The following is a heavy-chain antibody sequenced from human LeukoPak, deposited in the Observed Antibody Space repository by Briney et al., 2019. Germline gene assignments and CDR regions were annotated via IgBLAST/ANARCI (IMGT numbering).Heavy chain of an antibody. Sequence: GASLQISCKGSGYSFTSYWIGWVRQLPGKGLEWMGIIYPGDSDTRYSPSFQGQVTISADKSISTAYLQWSSLKASDTAMYYCARMTARGGESFDYWGQGTLVTVSS. D-gene: IGHD3-10*01. J-gene: IGHJ4*02. CDR3: ARMTARGGESFDY. CDR2: IYPGDSDT. V-gene: IGHV5-51*01. CDR1: GYSFTSYW.